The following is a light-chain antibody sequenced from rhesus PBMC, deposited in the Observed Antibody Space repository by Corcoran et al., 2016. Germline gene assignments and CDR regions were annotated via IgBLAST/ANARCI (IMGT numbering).Light chain of an antibody. CDR2: AAS. V-gene: IGKV1-18*01. J-gene: IGKJ3*01. CDR3: QQGYNTPFT. Sequence: DIQMTQSPSSLSASVGDNVTITCRASQGISSWLAWYQQKPGKATKLLIYAASKLQSGVPSRFSGSGCVTDYTLTISSLQPEDFATYYGQQGYNTPFTFGPGTKLDIK. CDR1: QGISSW.